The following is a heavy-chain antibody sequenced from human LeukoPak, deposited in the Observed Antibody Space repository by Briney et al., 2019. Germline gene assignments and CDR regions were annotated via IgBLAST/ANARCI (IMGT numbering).Heavy chain of an antibody. CDR2: MYNSGST. J-gene: IGHJ4*02. Sequence: PSETLSLTCTVSGGPISGSYWSWLPQPPGKGLIWIAFMYNSGSTNYNHCHKSRVTISIDTSKNQFSLKLSSLTAADTAIYYCARGIESYGDYGYWGQGILVTVSS. CDR3: ARGIESYGDYGY. CDR1: GGPISGSY. V-gene: IGHV4-59*01. D-gene: IGHD4-17*01.